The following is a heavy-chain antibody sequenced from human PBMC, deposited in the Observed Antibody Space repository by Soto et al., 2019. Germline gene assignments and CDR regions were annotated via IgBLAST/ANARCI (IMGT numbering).Heavy chain of an antibody. CDR3: ARVPPPYSFSYDN. Sequence: SETLSLTCNVSGVSIGSGDYYWSWIRQPPGKGLEWIGYIYISGTTYYNPSLKSRLTISLDTSRNVFSLKLRSVTAADTAVYYCARVPPPYSFSYDNWGQGTLVTVSS. CDR2: IYISGTT. D-gene: IGHD5-12*01. CDR1: GVSIGSGDYY. V-gene: IGHV4-30-4*01. J-gene: IGHJ4*02.